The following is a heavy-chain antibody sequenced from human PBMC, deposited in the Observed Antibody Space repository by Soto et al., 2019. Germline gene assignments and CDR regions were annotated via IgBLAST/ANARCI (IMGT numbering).Heavy chain of an antibody. CDR1: GGSISSSSYY. V-gene: IGHV4-39*01. Sequence: PSETLSLTCTVSGGSISSSSYYWGWIRQPPGKGLEWIGSIYYSGSTYYNPSLKSRVTISVDTSKNQFSLKLRSVTAADTAVYYCASPLKYYGMDVWGQGTTVTVSS. CDR2: IYYSGST. J-gene: IGHJ6*02. CDR3: ASPLKYYGMDV.